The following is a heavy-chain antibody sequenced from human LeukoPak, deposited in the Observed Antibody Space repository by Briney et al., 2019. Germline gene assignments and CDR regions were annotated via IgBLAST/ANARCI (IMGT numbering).Heavy chain of an antibody. D-gene: IGHD3-10*01. V-gene: IGHV3-30*04. J-gene: IGHJ4*02. CDR1: GFTFSSYA. CDR3: FFGESPFDY. CDR2: ISYDGSNK. Sequence: GGSLRLSCAASGFTFSSYAMHWVRQAPGKGLEWVAVISYDGSNKYYADSVKGRFTISRDNSKNTLYLQMNSLRAEDTAVYYCFFGESPFDYWGQGTLVTVSS.